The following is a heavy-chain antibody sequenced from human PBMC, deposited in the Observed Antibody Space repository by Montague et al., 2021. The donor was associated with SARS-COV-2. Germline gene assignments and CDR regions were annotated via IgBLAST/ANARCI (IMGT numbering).Heavy chain of an antibody. CDR1: GGSISSSSYY. CDR2: IYYSGST. CDR3: AREGSGRGYYYYGMGV. D-gene: IGHD3-10*01. V-gene: IGHV4-39*07. J-gene: IGHJ6*02. Sequence: SETLSLTCTVSGGSISSSSYYWGWIRQPPGKGLEWIGSIYYSGSTYYNPSLKSRVTISVDTSKNQFSLKLSSVTAADTAVYYCAREGSGRGYYYYGMGVWGQGTTVTVSS.